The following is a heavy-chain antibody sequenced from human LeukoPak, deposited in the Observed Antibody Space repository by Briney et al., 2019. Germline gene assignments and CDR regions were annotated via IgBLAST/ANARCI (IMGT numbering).Heavy chain of an antibody. J-gene: IGHJ6*02. CDR1: GYTFTSYD. CDR2: MNPNSGNT. CDR3: ARAWAYCGGDCYSGDYYYGMDV. D-gene: IGHD2-21*02. V-gene: IGHV1-8*01. Sequence: ASVKVSCKASGYTFTSYDINWVRQATGQGLEWMGWMNPNSGNTGYAQKFQGRVTMTRNTSIGTAYMELSSLRSEDTAVYYCARAWAYCGGDCYSGDYYYGMDVWGQGTTVTVSS.